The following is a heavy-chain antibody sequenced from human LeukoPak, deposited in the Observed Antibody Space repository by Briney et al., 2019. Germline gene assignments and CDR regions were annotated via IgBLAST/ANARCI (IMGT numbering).Heavy chain of an antibody. D-gene: IGHD3-9*01. CDR1: GGSFSGYY. CDR2: INHSGST. V-gene: IGHV4-34*01. Sequence: SETLSLTCAVYGGSFSGYYWSWIRQPPGKGLEWIGEINHSGSTNYNPSLKSRVTISVDTSKNQFSLKLSSVTAADTAVYYCARVRRKLRYPPRAESRESRDSFDYGAQGTLATVSP. J-gene: IGHJ4*02. CDR3: ARVRRKLRYPPRAESRESRDSFDY.